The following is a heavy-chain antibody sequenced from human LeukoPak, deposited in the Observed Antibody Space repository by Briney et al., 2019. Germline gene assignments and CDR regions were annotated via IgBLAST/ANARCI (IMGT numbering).Heavy chain of an antibody. V-gene: IGHV1-24*01. CDR2: FDPEDGET. J-gene: IGHJ6*03. CDR1: GYTLTELS. D-gene: IGHD6-6*01. Sequence: ASVKVSCKVSGYTLTELSMHWVRQAPGKGLEWMGGFDPEDGETIYAQKFQGRVTMTEDTSTDTAYMGLRGLGSDDTAVYYCARDFGGSSSSDYYYYYMDVWGKGTTVTVSS. CDR3: ARDFGGSSSSDYYYYYMDV.